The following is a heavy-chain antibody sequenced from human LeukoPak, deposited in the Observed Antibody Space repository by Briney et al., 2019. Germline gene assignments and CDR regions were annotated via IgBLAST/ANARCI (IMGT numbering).Heavy chain of an antibody. J-gene: IGHJ6*03. CDR2: MNPNSANT. Sequence: ASVKVSCKASGYTFTSYDINWVRQATGQGLEWMGWMNPNSANTGYAQKFQGRVTMTRNTSISTAYMELSSLGSEDTAVYYCARGLRYYYMDVWGKGTTVTISS. D-gene: IGHD1-14*01. V-gene: IGHV1-8*01. CDR1: GYTFTSYD. CDR3: ARGLRYYYMDV.